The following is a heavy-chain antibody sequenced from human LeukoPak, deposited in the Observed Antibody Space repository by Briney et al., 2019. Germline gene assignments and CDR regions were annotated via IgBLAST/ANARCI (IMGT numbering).Heavy chain of an antibody. CDR3: ARGRYGDFSMDY. CDR2: IYYSGNT. D-gene: IGHD4-17*01. CDR1: GGSISSGGYY. Sequence: SQTLSLTCTVSGGSISSGGYYWSWLRQHPGMGLEWIGYIYYSGNTYYNPSLKSRVTILVDTSKNQFSLKLSSVTAADTAVYYCARGRYGDFSMDYWGQGTLVTVSS. V-gene: IGHV4-31*03. J-gene: IGHJ4*02.